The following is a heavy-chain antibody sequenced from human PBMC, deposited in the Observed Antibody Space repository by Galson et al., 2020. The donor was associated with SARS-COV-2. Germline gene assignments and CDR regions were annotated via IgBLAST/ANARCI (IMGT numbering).Heavy chain of an antibody. Sequence: PSETLSLTCAVYSGTFSGYYWNWIRQPPGKGPEWIGEINNRGTTNYNASLRSRVTISVDTSKSQFSLRLTSVTAADTAVYYCARGRNPRDDGALLWIYRIASTGVFDYWGLGTLVTVSS. V-gene: IGHV4-34*01. CDR2: INNRGTT. D-gene: IGHD6-13*01. CDR1: SGTFSGYY. J-gene: IGHJ4*02. CDR3: ARGRNPRDDGALLWIYRIASTGVFDY.